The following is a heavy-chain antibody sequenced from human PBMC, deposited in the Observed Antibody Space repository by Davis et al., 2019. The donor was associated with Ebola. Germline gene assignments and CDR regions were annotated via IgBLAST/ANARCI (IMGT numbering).Heavy chain of an antibody. D-gene: IGHD6-19*01. CDR2: IYSGGSI. J-gene: IGHJ4*02. CDR3: ARDRYSWGSSGWYVDY. V-gene: IGHV3-66*01. CDR1: GFTFSSYW. Sequence: PGGSLRLSCAASGFTFSSYWMSWVRQAPGKGLEWVSVIYSGGSIYYADSVKGRFTISRDNAKNSLYLQMNSLRAEDTAVYYCARDRYSWGSSGWYVDYWGQGTLVTVSS.